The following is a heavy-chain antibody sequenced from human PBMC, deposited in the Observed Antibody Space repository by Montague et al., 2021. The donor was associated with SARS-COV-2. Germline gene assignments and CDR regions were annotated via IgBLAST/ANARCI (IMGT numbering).Heavy chain of an antibody. CDR1: GVSVTDYY. D-gene: IGHD3-3*02. CDR3: VRHPHFDGLNGPPDF. Sequence: SETLSLTCTVSGVSVTDYYWSWIRQPPGKGLEWIGDVLYNKGTNYNPSLKSRVAISVDTSKNQFSLRLTSVTAADTAVYYCVRHPHFDGLNGPPDFWDQGTLVTGSS. CDR2: VLYNKGT. V-gene: IGHV4-59*08. J-gene: IGHJ4*02.